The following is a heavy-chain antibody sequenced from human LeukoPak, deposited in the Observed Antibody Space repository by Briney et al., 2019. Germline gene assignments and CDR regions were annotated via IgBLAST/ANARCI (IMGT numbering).Heavy chain of an antibody. CDR1: GFTFSSCG. CDR2: IGPTGTDR. Sequence: NTGGSLRLSCAASGFTFSSCGFNWVRQAPGKGLEWVSSIGPTGTDRYYADSVRGQFTISRDNAKNSMYLQMDSLRGEGTAVYYCATETIGRHYDYWGQGTLLTVSS. J-gene: IGHJ4*02. D-gene: IGHD1-14*01. V-gene: IGHV3-21*01. CDR3: ATETIGRHYDY.